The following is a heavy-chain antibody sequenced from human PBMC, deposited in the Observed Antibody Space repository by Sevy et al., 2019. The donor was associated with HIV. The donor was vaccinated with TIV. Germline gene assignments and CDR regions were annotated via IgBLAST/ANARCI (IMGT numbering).Heavy chain of an antibody. CDR1: GGSISSYY. CDR3: GRDPGKRITMVRGVIGDAFDI. CDR2: IYTSGST. J-gene: IGHJ3*02. D-gene: IGHD3-10*01. V-gene: IGHV4-4*07. Sequence: SETLSLTCTVSGGSISSYYWSWIRQPAGKGLEWIGRIYTSGSTNYNPSLKSRVTMSVDTSKNQFSLKLSSVTAADTAVYYCGRDPGKRITMVRGVIGDAFDIWGQGTMVTVSS.